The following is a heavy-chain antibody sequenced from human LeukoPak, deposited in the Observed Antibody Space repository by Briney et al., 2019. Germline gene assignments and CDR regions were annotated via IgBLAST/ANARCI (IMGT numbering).Heavy chain of an antibody. CDR2: INPNSGGT. V-gene: IGHV1-2*02. CDR1: GYTFTGHY. D-gene: IGHD6-19*01. J-gene: IGHJ4*02. CDR3: ARGDSGWSHYFDY. Sequence: ASVKVSCKASGYTFTGHYLHWVRQAPGQGLEWMGWINPNSGGTSYAQKFQGRVTVTRDTSMSTAYMEVRRLKSDDTAVYYCARGDSGWSHYFDYWGQGTLVTVSS.